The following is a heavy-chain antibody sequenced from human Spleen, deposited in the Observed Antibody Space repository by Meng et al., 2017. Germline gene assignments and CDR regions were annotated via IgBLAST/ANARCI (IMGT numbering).Heavy chain of an antibody. Sequence: SETLSLTCTVSGGSISSYFWNWIRQPAGQGLEWIGRIYTNDNTNYNPSLKSRITISVDTTKKQFSLKLNSVTAADTAIYYCARENTEVGDPYWFDHWGQGTLVTVSS. CDR3: ARENTEVGDPYWFDH. J-gene: IGHJ5*02. CDR1: GGSISSYF. V-gene: IGHV4-4*07. CDR2: IYTNDNT.